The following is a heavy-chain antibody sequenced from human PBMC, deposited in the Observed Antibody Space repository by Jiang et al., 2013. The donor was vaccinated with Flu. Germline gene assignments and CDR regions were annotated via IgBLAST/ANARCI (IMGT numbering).Heavy chain of an antibody. J-gene: IGHJ5*02. CDR1: GGSISSYY. D-gene: IGHD3-22*01. V-gene: IGHV4-4*07. Sequence: GLLKPSETLSLTCTVSGGSISSYYWSWIRQPAGKGLEWIGRIYTSGSTNYNPSLKSRVTMSVDTSKNQFSLKLSSVTAADTAVYYCARGNQYYYDSSGYWTGFDPWGQGTLVTVSS. CDR3: ARGNQYYYDSSGYWTGFDP. CDR2: IYTSGST.